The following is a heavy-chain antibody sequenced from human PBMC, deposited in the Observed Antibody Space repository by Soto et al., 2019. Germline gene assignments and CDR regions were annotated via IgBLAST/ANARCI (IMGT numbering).Heavy chain of an antibody. CDR1: GFTFSSYG. D-gene: IGHD3-22*01. J-gene: IGHJ6*02. Sequence: GGSLRLSCAASGFTFSSYGMHWVRQAPGKGLEWVAVIWYDGSNKYYADSGKGRFTISRDNSKNTLYLQMNSLRAEDTAVYYCARDGSSVVIRQYYYYYGMDVWGQGTTVTVSS. V-gene: IGHV3-33*01. CDR3: ARDGSSVVIRQYYYYYGMDV. CDR2: IWYDGSNK.